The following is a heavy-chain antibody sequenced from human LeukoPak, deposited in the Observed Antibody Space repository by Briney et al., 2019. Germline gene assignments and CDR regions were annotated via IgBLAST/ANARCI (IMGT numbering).Heavy chain of an antibody. CDR2: IYPGDSDT. Sequence: GESLKTSCKGSGYSFISYWIGWVRQMPGKGLEWMGIIYPGDSDTRYSPSFQGQVTISADKSISTAYLQWSSLKASDTAMYYCARLSYYYDSSGEYFDYWGQGTLVTVSS. D-gene: IGHD3-22*01. J-gene: IGHJ4*02. V-gene: IGHV5-51*01. CDR3: ARLSYYYDSSGEYFDY. CDR1: GYSFISYW.